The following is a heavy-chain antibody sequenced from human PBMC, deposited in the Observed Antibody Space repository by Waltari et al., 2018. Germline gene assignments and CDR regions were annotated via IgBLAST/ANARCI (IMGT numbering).Heavy chain of an antibody. J-gene: IGHJ4*02. CDR1: GFTFSSYA. D-gene: IGHD2-2*01. CDR2: LSGSGGST. Sequence: EVQLVESGGGLVQPGGSLRLSCAASGFTFSSYAMSWVRQAPGKGLEWVSALSGSGGSTYYADSGKGRFTISSDNSKNTRYLQMNSLRAEDTAVYYCAKDLGALAYCSSTSCRSGSYWGQGTLVTVSS. CDR3: AKDLGALAYCSSTSCRSGSY. V-gene: IGHV3-23*04.